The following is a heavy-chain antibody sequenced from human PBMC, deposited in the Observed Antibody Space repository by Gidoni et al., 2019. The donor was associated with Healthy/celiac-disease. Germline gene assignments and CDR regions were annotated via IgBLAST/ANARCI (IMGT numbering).Heavy chain of an antibody. Sequence: EVQLVEAGGGMVQPGGSLRLFCAASGFTVSGYWMSWVRQAPGKGLGWVANIKRDGSEKYYVDSVKGRFTISRDNAKNSLYLQMNSLRAEDTAVYYCMMSFFAWNFGDFDYWGQGTLVTVSS. J-gene: IGHJ4*02. CDR3: MMSFFAWNFGDFDY. CDR2: IKRDGSEK. D-gene: IGHD1-7*01. CDR1: GFTVSGYW. V-gene: IGHV3-7*01.